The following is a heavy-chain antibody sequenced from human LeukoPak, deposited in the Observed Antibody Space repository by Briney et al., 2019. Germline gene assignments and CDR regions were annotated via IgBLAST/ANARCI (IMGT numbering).Heavy chain of an antibody. J-gene: IGHJ4*02. CDR3: AKDVVSYDYVGGSYRYRGAGFDY. CDR2: ISSSGSTI. Sequence: GGSLRLSCAASGFTFSDYYMSWIRQAPGKGLEWVSYISSSGSTIYYADSVKGRFTISRDHAKNSLYLQMNSLRAEDTAVYYCAKDVVSYDYVGGSYRYRGAGFDYWGQGTLVTVSS. V-gene: IGHV3-11*01. D-gene: IGHD3-16*02. CDR1: GFTFSDYY.